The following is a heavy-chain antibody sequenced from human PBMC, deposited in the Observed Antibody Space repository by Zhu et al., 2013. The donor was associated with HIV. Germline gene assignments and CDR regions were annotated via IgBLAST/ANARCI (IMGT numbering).Heavy chain of an antibody. D-gene: IGHD3-22*01. V-gene: IGHV1-58*01. Sequence: QMQLVQSGPEVKKPGTSVKVSCKASGFTFTSSAVQWVRQARGQRLEWIGWIVVGSGNTNYAQKFQERVTITRDMSTSTAYMELSSLRSEDTAVYYCATGTYYYDSSGYWGVDAFDIWGQGTMVTVSS. CDR3: ATGTYYYDSSGYWGVDAFDI. CDR2: IVVGSGNT. CDR1: GFTFTSSA. J-gene: IGHJ3*02.